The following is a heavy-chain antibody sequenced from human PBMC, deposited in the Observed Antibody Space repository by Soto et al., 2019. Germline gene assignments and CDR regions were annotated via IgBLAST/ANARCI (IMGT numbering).Heavy chain of an antibody. CDR3: ALWGGYYYYYYVDV. CDR2: IYWDDDK. CDR1: GFSLSTSGVG. J-gene: IGHJ6*03. Sequence: QITLKESGPTLVKHTQTLTLTCNFSGFSLSTSGVGVGWICHPPGKALEWLALIYWDDDKRYSPSLTSRLTLTNDTSKNQVVLTLSNMDPVDTSTYSCALWGGYYYYYYVDVWGKGTTVTVSS. D-gene: IGHD3-16*01. V-gene: IGHV2-5*02.